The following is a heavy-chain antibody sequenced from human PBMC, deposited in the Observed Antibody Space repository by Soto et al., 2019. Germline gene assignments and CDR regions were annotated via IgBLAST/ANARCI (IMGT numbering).Heavy chain of an antibody. V-gene: IGHV4-59*01. Sequence: SKTLSLTCTFSCGSIISYYWSWIRQPPGKGLEWIGYIYYSGSTNYNPSLKSRVTISVDTSKNQFSLKLSSVTAADTAVYYCARANYYDSSGYYHSYYYYYGMDVWGQGTTVTVS. D-gene: IGHD3-22*01. CDR2: IYYSGST. J-gene: IGHJ6*02. CDR3: ARANYYDSSGYYHSYYYYYGMDV. CDR1: CGSIISYY.